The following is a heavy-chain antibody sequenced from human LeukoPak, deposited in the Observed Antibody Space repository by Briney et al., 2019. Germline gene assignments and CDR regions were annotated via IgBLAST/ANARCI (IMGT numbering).Heavy chain of an antibody. V-gene: IGHV1-69*05. J-gene: IGHJ6*03. Sequence: ASVTVSCKASGGTFSSYAISWVRQAPGQGLEWMGGIIPIFGTANYAQKFQGRVTITTDESTSTAYMELSSLRSEDTAVYYCAAPRDYGGNTNPASVNNYYYYMDVWGKGTTVTVSS. CDR1: GGTFSSYA. CDR2: IIPIFGTA. D-gene: IGHD4-23*01. CDR3: AAPRDYGGNTNPASVNNYYYYMDV.